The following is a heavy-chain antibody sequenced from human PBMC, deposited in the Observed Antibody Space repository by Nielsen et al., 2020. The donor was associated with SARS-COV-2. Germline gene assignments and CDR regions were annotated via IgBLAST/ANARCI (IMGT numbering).Heavy chain of an antibody. Sequence: GESLKISRKGSGYSFTSYWIGWVRQMPGKGLEWMGIIYPGDSDTRYSPSFQGQVTISADKSISTAYLQWSSLKASDTAMYYCARRIAAAGNWFDPWGQGTLVTVSS. D-gene: IGHD6-13*01. CDR3: ARRIAAAGNWFDP. CDR2: IYPGDSDT. V-gene: IGHV5-51*01. J-gene: IGHJ5*02. CDR1: GYSFTSYW.